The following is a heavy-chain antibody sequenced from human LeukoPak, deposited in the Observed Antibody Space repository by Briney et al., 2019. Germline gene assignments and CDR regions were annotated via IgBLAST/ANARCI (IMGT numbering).Heavy chain of an antibody. D-gene: IGHD3-10*02. Sequence: PGGSLRLSCAVSGFTFSRYSLHWVRQAPGKGLEWISYITPSGNNKYYSDSVKGRFTISRDNAKNSLYLQMNSLRAEDTAVYYCAELGITMIGGVWGKGTTVTISS. CDR1: GFTFSRYS. J-gene: IGHJ6*04. CDR2: ITPSGNNK. CDR3: AELGITMIGGV. V-gene: IGHV3-21*05.